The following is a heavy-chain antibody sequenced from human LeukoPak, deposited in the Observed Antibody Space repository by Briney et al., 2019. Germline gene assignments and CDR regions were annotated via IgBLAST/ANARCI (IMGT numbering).Heavy chain of an antibody. CDR3: ARGAPSNGDKGGGMDV. CDR2: IWYDGSNK. CDR1: GFTFSSYG. V-gene: IGHV3-33*01. J-gene: IGHJ6*02. Sequence: GGSLRLSCAASGFTFSSYGMHRVRQAPGKGLEWVAVIWYDGSNKYYADSVKGRFTISRDNSKNTLYLQMNSLRAEETAVYYFARGAPSNGDKGGGMDVWGQGTTFTVSS. D-gene: IGHD4-17*01.